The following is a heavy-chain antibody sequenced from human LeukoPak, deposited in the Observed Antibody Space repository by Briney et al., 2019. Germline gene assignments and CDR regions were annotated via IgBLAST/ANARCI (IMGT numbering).Heavy chain of an antibody. Sequence: ASVKVSCKASGGTFSSYAISWVRQAPGQGLEWMGGIIPIFGTANYAQKFQGRVTITTDESTSTAYMELSSLRSEDTAVYYCASATVVAASAEYFQHWSQGTLVTVSS. CDR1: GGTFSSYA. CDR2: IIPIFGTA. J-gene: IGHJ1*01. V-gene: IGHV1-69*05. CDR3: ASATVVAASAEYFQH. D-gene: IGHD2-15*01.